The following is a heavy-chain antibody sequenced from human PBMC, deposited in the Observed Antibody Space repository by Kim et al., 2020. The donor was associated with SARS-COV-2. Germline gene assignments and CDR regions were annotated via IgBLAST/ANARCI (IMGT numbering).Heavy chain of an antibody. CDR2: IYYSGST. Sequence: SETLSLTCTVSGGSVSSGSYYWSWIRQPPGKGLEWIGYIYYSGSTNYNPSLKSRVTISVDTSKNQFSLKLSSVTAADTAVYYCARKVTTYYYGMDVWGQG. J-gene: IGHJ6*02. CDR1: GGSVSSGSYY. V-gene: IGHV4-61*01. D-gene: IGHD4-17*01. CDR3: ARKVTTYYYGMDV.